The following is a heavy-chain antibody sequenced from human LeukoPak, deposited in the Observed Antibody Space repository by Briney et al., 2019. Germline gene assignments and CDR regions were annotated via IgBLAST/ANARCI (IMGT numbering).Heavy chain of an antibody. CDR3: ARVTGYMIEDYFDY. J-gene: IGHJ4*02. D-gene: IGHD3-22*01. CDR1: GGSISSYS. Sequence: SETLSLTCTVSGGSISSYSWSWIRQPPGKGLEWIGYIYYSGSTNYNPSLKSRLTISVDTSKNQFSLRLSSVTAADTAVYYCARVTGYMIEDYFDYWGQGTLVTVSS. V-gene: IGHV4-59*01. CDR2: IYYSGST.